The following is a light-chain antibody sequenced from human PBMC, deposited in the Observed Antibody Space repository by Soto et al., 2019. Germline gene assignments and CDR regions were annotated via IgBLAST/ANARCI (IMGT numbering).Light chain of an antibody. CDR3: QQSYSILWT. J-gene: IGKJ1*01. CDR2: GAS. V-gene: IGKV1-39*01. CDR1: QSICSY. Sequence: DIQMTQTPSSLSASVGDRVTMTCRASQSICSYLNWYQQKPGKAPNLLIYGASTLQSGVPTRFSGSGSGTDFTLTISSLQAEDFATYYCQQSYSILWTVGQGAKVDIK.